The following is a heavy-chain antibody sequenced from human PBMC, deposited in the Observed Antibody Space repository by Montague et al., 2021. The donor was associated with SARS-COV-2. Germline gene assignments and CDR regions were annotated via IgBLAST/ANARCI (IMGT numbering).Heavy chain of an antibody. Sequence: ETLSLTCTVSGGSISSYYWSWIRQPAGKGLEWIGRIYTSGSTNYNPSLKSRVTMSVDTSKNQFSLKLSSVTAADTAVYYCAREAWFGDKTSASEYYGMDVWGQGTTVTISS. J-gene: IGHJ6*02. CDR1: GGSISSYY. D-gene: IGHD3-10*01. V-gene: IGHV4-4*07. CDR3: AREAWFGDKTSASEYYGMDV. CDR2: IYTSGST.